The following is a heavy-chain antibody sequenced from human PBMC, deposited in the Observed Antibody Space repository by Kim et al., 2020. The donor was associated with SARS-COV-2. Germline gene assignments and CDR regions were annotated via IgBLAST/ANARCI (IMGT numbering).Heavy chain of an antibody. D-gene: IGHD2-15*01. J-gene: IGHJ6*02. CDR2: INPNSGDT. CDR1: GYTFTGYY. CDR3: ARDIEYCRGGSCYSVYYGMDV. V-gene: IGHV1-2*02. Sequence: ASVKFSCKASGYTFTGYYMQWVRQAPGQGLEWMGWINPNSGDTNYGQKFQGRVNMTRDTSINTVYMDLSGLRPDDTAVYYCARDIEYCRGGSCYSVYYGMDVWGQGTTVTVPS.